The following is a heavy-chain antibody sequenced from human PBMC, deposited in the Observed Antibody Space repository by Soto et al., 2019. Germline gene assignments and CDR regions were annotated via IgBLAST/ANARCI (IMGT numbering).Heavy chain of an antibody. V-gene: IGHV1-18*01. CDR1: GYGFTTYG. D-gene: IGHD1-1*01. J-gene: IGHJ4*02. Sequence: QVHLVQSGAEVKKPGASVKVSCKGSGYGFTTYGITWVRQAPGQGLEWMAWISAHNGNTNYGQKVQGRVTVTRDTPTSTAYMELRSLRYDDTAVYYCARGRYGDYWGQGALVTVSS. CDR2: ISAHNGNT. CDR3: ARGRYGDY.